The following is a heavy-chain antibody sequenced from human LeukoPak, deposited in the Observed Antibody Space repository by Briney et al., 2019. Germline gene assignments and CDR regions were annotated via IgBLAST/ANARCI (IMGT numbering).Heavy chain of an antibody. D-gene: IGHD3-22*01. CDR2: VYYSGIT. V-gene: IGHV4-39*01. CDR1: GGSISSSIYY. J-gene: IGHJ5*02. CDR3: ARQRGYHYDSATNRFSDL. Sequence: SETLSLTCTVSGGSISSSIYYWGWIRQPPGKGLEWIGSVYYSGITYYNPSLKSRVTISVDTSKNQFSLRQSSVTAADTAVYYCARQRGYHYDSATNRFSDLWGQGTRVTVSS.